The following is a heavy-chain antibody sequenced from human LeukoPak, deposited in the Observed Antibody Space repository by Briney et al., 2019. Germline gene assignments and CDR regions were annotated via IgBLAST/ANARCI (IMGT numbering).Heavy chain of an antibody. Sequence: ASVKVSCKASGYTFTGYYMHWVRQAPGQGLEWMGWINPNSGGTNYAQKFQGRVTMTRDTYNTTAYMELNRLRSDDTAVYYCARERGPDTAKDYYYGMDVWGQGTTVTVSS. CDR3: ARERGPDTAKDYYYGMDV. CDR1: GYTFTGYY. J-gene: IGHJ6*02. V-gene: IGHV1-2*02. CDR2: INPNSGGT. D-gene: IGHD5-18*01.